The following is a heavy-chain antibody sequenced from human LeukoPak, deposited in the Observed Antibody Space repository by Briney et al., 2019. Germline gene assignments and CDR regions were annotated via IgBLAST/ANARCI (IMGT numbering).Heavy chain of an antibody. CDR2: ISGSGGTT. D-gene: IGHD5-18*01. J-gene: IGHJ6*02. V-gene: IGHV3-23*01. CDR1: GFTFSSYA. Sequence: GGSLRLSCAASGFTFSSYAMSWVRQAPGKGLEWVSAISGSGGTTYYAGSVKGRFTISRDNSKNTLYVQMNSLRAEDTAVYYCAKDREIQLWKPYGMDVWGQGTTVTVSS. CDR3: AKDREIQLWKPYGMDV.